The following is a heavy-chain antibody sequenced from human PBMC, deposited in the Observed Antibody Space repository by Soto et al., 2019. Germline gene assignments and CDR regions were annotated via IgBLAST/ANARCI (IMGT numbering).Heavy chain of an antibody. J-gene: IGHJ6*02. CDR2: INHSGST. V-gene: IGHV4-34*01. CDR1: GGSFSGYY. D-gene: IGHD3-10*01. Sequence: PSETLSLTCAVYGGSFSGYYWSWIRQPPGKGLEWIGEINHSGSTNYNPSLKSRVTISVDTSKNQFSLKLSSVTAADTAVYYCGRGELWFGELSKYYYYGMDVWGQGTTVTVSS. CDR3: GRGELWFGELSKYYYYGMDV.